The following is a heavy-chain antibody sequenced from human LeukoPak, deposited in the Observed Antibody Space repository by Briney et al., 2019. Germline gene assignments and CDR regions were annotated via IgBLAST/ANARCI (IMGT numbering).Heavy chain of an antibody. D-gene: IGHD6-6*01. J-gene: IGHJ4*02. CDR1: GYTFTGYY. Sequence: SSVKVSCKASGYTFTGYYMHWVRQAPGQGLEWMGWINPNSGGTNYAQKFQGRGTMTSDTSISTAYMELSSLRSDDTAVYYCARSPYSSSSRYYFDYWGQGTLVTVSS. V-gene: IGHV1-2*02. CDR2: INPNSGGT. CDR3: ARSPYSSSSRYYFDY.